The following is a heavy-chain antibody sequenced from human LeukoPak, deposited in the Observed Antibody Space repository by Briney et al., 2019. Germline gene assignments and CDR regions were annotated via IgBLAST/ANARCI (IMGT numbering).Heavy chain of an antibody. Sequence: ASVKVSCKASGYTFTSYYMHWVRQAPGQGLEWMGIINPSGGSTSYAQKFQGRVTMTRDTSTSTVYMKLSSLRSEDTAVYYCARANYYDSSGYSLYYFDYWGQGTLVTVSS. J-gene: IGHJ4*02. CDR3: ARANYYDSSGYSLYYFDY. CDR2: INPSGGST. V-gene: IGHV1-46*01. CDR1: GYTFTSYY. D-gene: IGHD3-22*01.